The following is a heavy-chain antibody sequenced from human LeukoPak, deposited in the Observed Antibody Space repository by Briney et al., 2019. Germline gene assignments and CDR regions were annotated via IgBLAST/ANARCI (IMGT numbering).Heavy chain of an antibody. CDR2: IYYSGST. J-gene: IGHJ6*03. CDR1: GGSFSGYY. Sequence: PSETLSLTCAVYGGSFSGYYWSWIRQPPGKGLEWIGYIYYSGSTNYNPSLKSRVTISVDTSKNQFSLKLSSVTAADTAVYYCARTAEGGYTYDYFYYYYMDVWGKGTTVTISS. CDR3: ARTAEGGYTYDYFYYYYMDV. V-gene: IGHV4-59*01. D-gene: IGHD5-18*01.